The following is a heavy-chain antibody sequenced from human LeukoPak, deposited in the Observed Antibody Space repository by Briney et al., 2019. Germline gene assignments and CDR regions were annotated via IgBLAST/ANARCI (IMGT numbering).Heavy chain of an antibody. J-gene: IGHJ5*02. CDR1: GGTFSSYA. V-gene: IGHV1-69*13. CDR2: IIPIFGTA. Sequence: SVKVSCKASGGTFSSYAISWVRQAPGQGLEWMGGIIPIFGTANYAQKFQGRVTITADESTSTAYMELSSLRSDDTAVYYCGSNTHQRVSVSAIAHWGQGSLVTVSS. CDR3: GSNTHQRVSVSAIAH. D-gene: IGHD1/OR15-1a*01.